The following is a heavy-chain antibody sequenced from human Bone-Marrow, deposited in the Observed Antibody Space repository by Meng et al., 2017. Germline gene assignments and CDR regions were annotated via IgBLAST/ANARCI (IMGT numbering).Heavy chain of an antibody. CDR2: INTNTGNP. CDR1: GYTFTSYS. V-gene: IGHV7-4-1*02. CDR3: ARLSWGVTGNDY. J-gene: IGHJ4*02. D-gene: IGHD6-19*01. Sequence: QVQVVQAGYELKKPGASVKISCNASGYTFTSYSMKWVRQVPGQGLEWMGWINTNTGNPTYARGFAGRFVFFLDTSVSTAYLQISSLKAEDTAMYYCARLSWGVTGNDYWGQGTLVTVSS.